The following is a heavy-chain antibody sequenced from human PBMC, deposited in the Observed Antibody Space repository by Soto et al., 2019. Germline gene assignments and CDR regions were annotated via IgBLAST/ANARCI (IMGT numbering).Heavy chain of an antibody. J-gene: IGHJ4*02. CDR2: IIPVFQTA. V-gene: IGHV1-69*01. CDR1: GALFSSYP. CDR3: ARGGSGYTWFNEF. Sequence: QEQLVQSGAEVKKPGSSVKVSCKASGALFSSYPISWVRQVPGQGLEWMGGIIPVFQTAYYTQRFQGRVTFTADESTNTAYMELSSLRSEDTAIYYCARGGSGYTWFNEFWGQGTLVTVSS. D-gene: IGHD3-22*01.